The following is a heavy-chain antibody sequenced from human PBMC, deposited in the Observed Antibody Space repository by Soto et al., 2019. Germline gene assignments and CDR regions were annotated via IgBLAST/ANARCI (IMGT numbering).Heavy chain of an antibody. V-gene: IGHV4-34*01. CDR3: ARGRGIANHYFDY. CDR1: GGSFSGYY. D-gene: IGHD6-13*01. Sequence: SETLSLTCAVYGGSFSGYYCSWIRQPPGKGLEWIGEINHSGSTNHNPSLKSRVTISVDTSKNQFSLKLSSVTAADTAVYYCARGRGIANHYFDYWGQGTLVTVSS. CDR2: INHSGST. J-gene: IGHJ4*02.